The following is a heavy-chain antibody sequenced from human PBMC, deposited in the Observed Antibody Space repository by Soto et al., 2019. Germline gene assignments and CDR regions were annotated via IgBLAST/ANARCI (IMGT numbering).Heavy chain of an antibody. D-gene: IGHD5-12*01. CDR2: IVAGSGNT. J-gene: IGHJ3*02. CDR1: GFTFTSSA. Sequence: SVKVSCKASGFTFTSSAVQWVRQARGQRLEWIGWIVAGSGNTNYAQKFQERVTITRDMSTSTAYMELSSLRSEDTAVYYSATASGIVATYAFDIWGQGTMVTV. V-gene: IGHV1-58*01. CDR3: ATASGIVATYAFDI.